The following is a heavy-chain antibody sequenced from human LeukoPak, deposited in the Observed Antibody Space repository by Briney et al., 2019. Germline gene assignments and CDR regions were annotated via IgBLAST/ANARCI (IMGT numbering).Heavy chain of an antibody. Sequence: ETSQTLSLTCTLPGGFIRSSSYDWGLIRQPPGKVLEWIGRIDYSGSTYYNPSLTRRVTISVDTSKNQFSLKLSSVTAADTAVYYXARLFLGLGYGDSYAFDIXGQGXXVTV. D-gene: IGHD4-17*01. CDR2: IDYSGST. V-gene: IGHV4-39*01. CDR1: GGFIRSSSYD. CDR3: ARLFLGLGYGDSYAFDI. J-gene: IGHJ3*02.